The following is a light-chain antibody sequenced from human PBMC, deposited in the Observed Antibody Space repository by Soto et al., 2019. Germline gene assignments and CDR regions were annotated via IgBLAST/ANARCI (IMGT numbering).Light chain of an antibody. Sequence: MTQSPATLSASVGDRVAITCRASQSINNCVAWYQQKPGKAPNLLIYAASSLQSGVPSRFSGSGSGTDFTLTISSLQPEDFATYYCQQSYSTPRAFGGGTKVDI. V-gene: IGKV1-39*01. CDR3: QQSYSTPRA. CDR1: QSINNC. CDR2: AAS. J-gene: IGKJ4*01.